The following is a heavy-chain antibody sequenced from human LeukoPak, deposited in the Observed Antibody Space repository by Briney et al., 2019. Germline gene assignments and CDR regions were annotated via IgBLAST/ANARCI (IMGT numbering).Heavy chain of an antibody. V-gene: IGHV3-23*01. Sequence: GGSLRLSCAASAFTFSNYAMSWVRQAPGKGLEWVSAIDGGGGTTYYADSVKGRFTISRDNSRNTLYLQMNSLRAEDTALYYCARPVNSASGGYFLPYYFDYWGQGTLVAVSS. D-gene: IGHD3-22*01. CDR2: IDGGGGTT. CDR1: AFTFSNYA. J-gene: IGHJ4*02. CDR3: ARPVNSASGGYFLPYYFDY.